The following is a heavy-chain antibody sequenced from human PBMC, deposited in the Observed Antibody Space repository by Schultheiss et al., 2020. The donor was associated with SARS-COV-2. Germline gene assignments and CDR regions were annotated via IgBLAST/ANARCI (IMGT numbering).Heavy chain of an antibody. CDR1: GYSMTSGYS. V-gene: IGHV4-34*01. Sequence: SETLSLTCAVSGYSMTSGYSWGWIRQPPGKGLEWIGEINHSGSTNYNPSLKSRVTISVDTSKNQFSLKLSSVTAADTAVYYCARGYGVWGQGTLVTVSS. CDR3: ARGYGV. J-gene: IGHJ4*02. CDR2: INHSGST. D-gene: IGHD4-17*01.